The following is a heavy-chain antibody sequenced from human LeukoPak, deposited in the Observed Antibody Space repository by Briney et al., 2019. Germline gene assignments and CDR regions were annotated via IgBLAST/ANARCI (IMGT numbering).Heavy chain of an antibody. CDR3: ARGLITGFDP. CDR1: GGSISSRTYY. J-gene: IGHJ5*02. V-gene: IGHV4-39*07. D-gene: IGHD3-16*01. CDR2: IYYSGST. Sequence: SETLSLTCTVSGGSISSRTYYWGWIRQPPGKGLEWIGTIYYSGSTYYNPSLKSRVTISVDTSKNQFSLKLSSVTAADTAVYYCARGLITGFDPWGQGTLVTVSS.